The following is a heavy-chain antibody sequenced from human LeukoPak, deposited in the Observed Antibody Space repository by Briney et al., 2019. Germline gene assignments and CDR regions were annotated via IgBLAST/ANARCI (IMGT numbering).Heavy chain of an antibody. Sequence: TSETLSLTCEVSNYPITSDYYWVWIRQPPGQGLEWIGQIFHSGIAHYNPSLKSRVTMSVDTSRSQFSVNLNSVTAADTAVYYXARXGXGTAYNRFYYYMDVWGKGTTVTVSS. J-gene: IGHJ6*03. CDR1: NYPITSDYY. V-gene: IGHV4-38-2*01. D-gene: IGHD5-24*01. CDR3: ARXGXGTAYNRFYYYMDV. CDR2: IFHSGIA.